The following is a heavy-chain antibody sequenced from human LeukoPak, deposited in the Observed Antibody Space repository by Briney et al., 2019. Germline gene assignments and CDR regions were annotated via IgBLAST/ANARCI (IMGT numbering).Heavy chain of an antibody. V-gene: IGHV3-7*01. D-gene: IGHD3-3*01. Sequence: GGSLRLSCAASGFTFSSYSMNWVRQAPGKGLEWVASIKHDGSEKYYVDSVRGRFTISRDNTKNLLYLQMSSLRAEDTAVYYCATDRGWRTSGYYLYYFEYWGQGTLVTFSS. J-gene: IGHJ4*02. CDR3: ATDRGWRTSGYYLYYFEY. CDR1: GFTFSSYS. CDR2: IKHDGSEK.